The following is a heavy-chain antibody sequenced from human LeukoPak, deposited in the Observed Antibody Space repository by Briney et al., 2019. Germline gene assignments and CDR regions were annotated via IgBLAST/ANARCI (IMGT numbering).Heavy chain of an antibody. CDR3: ARGRRSRLRYFDWLSLNWFDP. CDR1: GFTFSSYA. Sequence: GSLRLSCAASGFTFSSYAMSWIRQPPGKGLEWIGEINHSGSTNYNPSLKSRVTISVDTSKNQFSLKLSSVTAADTAVYYCARGRRSRLRYFDWLSLNWFDPWGQGTLVTVSS. V-gene: IGHV4-34*01. D-gene: IGHD3-9*01. CDR2: INHSGST. J-gene: IGHJ5*02.